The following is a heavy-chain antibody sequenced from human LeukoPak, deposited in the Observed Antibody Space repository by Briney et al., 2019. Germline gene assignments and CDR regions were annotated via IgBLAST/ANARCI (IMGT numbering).Heavy chain of an antibody. CDR2: INHSGST. CDR1: GGSFSGYY. Sequence: SETLSLTCAVYGGSFSGYYWSWIRQPPGKGLEWIGEINHSGSTNYNPSLKSRVTMSVDTSKNQFSLKLNSVTAADTAVYYCARDQYYYGSGTPFDPWGKGTLVTVSS. CDR3: ARDQYYYGSGTPFDP. D-gene: IGHD3-10*01. V-gene: IGHV4-34*01. J-gene: IGHJ5*02.